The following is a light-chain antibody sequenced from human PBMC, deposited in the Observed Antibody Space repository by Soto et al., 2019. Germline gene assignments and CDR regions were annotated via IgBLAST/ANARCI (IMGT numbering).Light chain of an antibody. CDR1: QGIGND. J-gene: IGKJ1*01. CDR2: ATS. CDR3: QHYNSYSEA. V-gene: IGKV1-17*01. Sequence: PPSLSASVGDRVTITCRASQGIGNDLGWYQQKPGKAPKRLIYATSSLQSGVPSRFSGSGSGTEFTLTISSLQPDDFATYYCQHYNSYSEAFGQGTKVDI.